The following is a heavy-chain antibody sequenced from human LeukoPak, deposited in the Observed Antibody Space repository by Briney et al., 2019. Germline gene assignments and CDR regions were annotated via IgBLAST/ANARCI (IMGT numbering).Heavy chain of an antibody. J-gene: IGHJ4*02. CDR1: GYTFTSYG. CDR2: ISAYNGNT. V-gene: IGHV1-18*01. Sequence: ASVKVSCKASGYTFTSYGISWVRQAPGQGLEWMGWISAYNGNTNYAQKLQGRVTMTTDTSTSTAYMELSSLRSEDTAVYYCATMGGHDYGGNSFSDWGQGTLVTVSS. CDR3: ATMGGHDYGGNSFSD. D-gene: IGHD4-23*01.